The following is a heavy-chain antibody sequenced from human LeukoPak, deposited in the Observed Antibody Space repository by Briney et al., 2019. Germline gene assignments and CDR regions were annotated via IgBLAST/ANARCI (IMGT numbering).Heavy chain of an antibody. CDR1: GFTFSNYA. CDR2: TSHNEYNK. D-gene: IGHD5-24*01. Sequence: GRSLRLSCAASGFTFSNYAMHWVRQAPGKGLEWVAGTSHNEYNKYYADSVNGRFTISRDNSKNTLYLEVNSLRADDTAVYYCARDTGYNTFDYWGQGTLVTVSS. CDR3: ARDTGYNTFDY. J-gene: IGHJ4*02. V-gene: IGHV3-30-3*01.